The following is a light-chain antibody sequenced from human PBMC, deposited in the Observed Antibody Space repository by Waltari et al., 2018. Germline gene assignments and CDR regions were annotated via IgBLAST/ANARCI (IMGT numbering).Light chain of an antibody. J-gene: IGKJ4*01. CDR3: QQRTNWPLT. Sequence: ELVLTQSPATLSLSLGERATLSCRASQSVNYFLAWFQQKPGQAPRLLIYQASHRATGIPARFSGSGSGTDFTLTSSSLEPEDFAVYYCQQRTNWPLTFGGGTKVEIK. CDR1: QSVNYF. V-gene: IGKV3-11*01. CDR2: QAS.